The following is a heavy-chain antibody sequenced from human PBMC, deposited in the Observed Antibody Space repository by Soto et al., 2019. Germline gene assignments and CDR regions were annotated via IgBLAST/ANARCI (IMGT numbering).Heavy chain of an antibody. D-gene: IGHD5-18*01. Sequence: PSETPSLTCTVSGGSISSGGYYWSWIRQHPGKGLEWIGYIYYSGSTYYNPSLKSRVTISVDTSKNQFSLKLSSVTAADTAVYYCARGLDTAMVPFDYWGQGTLVTVSS. J-gene: IGHJ4*02. V-gene: IGHV4-31*03. CDR2: IYYSGST. CDR1: GGSISSGGYY. CDR3: ARGLDTAMVPFDY.